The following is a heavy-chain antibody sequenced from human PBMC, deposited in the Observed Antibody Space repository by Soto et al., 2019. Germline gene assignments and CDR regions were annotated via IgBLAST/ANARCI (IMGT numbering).Heavy chain of an antibody. V-gene: IGHV1-2*02. Sequence: ASVKVSCKTSGYTFTGHYIHWVRQAPQQGPEWMGEIGPESGATRYAEKFRGRVTMTMDTSITTVYMELRNLSPDDTAVYYCGRGRSGQIVIFYWGQGSVVTVSS. CDR2: IGPESGAT. D-gene: IGHD1-26*01. CDR3: GRGRSGQIVIFY. CDR1: GYTFTGHY. J-gene: IGHJ4*02.